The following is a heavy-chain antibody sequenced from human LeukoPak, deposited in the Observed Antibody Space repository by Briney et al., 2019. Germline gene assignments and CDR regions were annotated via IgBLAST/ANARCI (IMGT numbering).Heavy chain of an antibody. V-gene: IGHV1-69*02. CDR3: ARAGSDKIRGDFDY. J-gene: IGHJ4*02. CDR2: IIPILGIA. D-gene: IGHD2-21*02. CDR1: GGTFSSYT. Sequence: GASVKVSCKASGGTFSSYTISWVRQAPGQGLEWMGRIIPILGIANYAQKFQGRVTITADKSTSTAYMELSSLRSEDTAVYYCARAGSDKIRGDFDYWGQGTLVTVSS.